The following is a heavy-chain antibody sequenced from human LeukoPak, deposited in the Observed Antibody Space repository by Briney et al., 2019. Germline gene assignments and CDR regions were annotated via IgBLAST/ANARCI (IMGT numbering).Heavy chain of an antibody. CDR1: GCTFNSYA. V-gene: IGHV1-69*13. Sequence: GASVNVSCKASGCTFNSYAISWVRQAPGKGLEWMGGIIPILGTANYAQKSQGRVTITGDESKSTAYMELSSLRAEDTAVYYCASVQGYCSGGSCYSRFDYWGQGTLVTVSS. CDR3: ASVQGYCSGGSCYSRFDY. D-gene: IGHD2-15*01. CDR2: IIPILGTA. J-gene: IGHJ4*02.